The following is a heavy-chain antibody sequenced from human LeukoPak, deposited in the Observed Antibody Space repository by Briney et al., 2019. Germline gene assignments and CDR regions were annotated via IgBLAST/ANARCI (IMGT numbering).Heavy chain of an antibody. Sequence: SQTLSLTCTVSGGSISSGDYYWSWIRQPPGKGLEWIGYIYYSGSTYYNPSLQSQVTISVDTSKNQFSLKLSSVTAADTAVYYCARGRILGAIAYWGQGTLVTVSS. CDR1: GGSISSGDYY. D-gene: IGHD1-26*01. J-gene: IGHJ4*02. V-gene: IGHV4-30-4*01. CDR2: IYYSGST. CDR3: ARGRILGAIAY.